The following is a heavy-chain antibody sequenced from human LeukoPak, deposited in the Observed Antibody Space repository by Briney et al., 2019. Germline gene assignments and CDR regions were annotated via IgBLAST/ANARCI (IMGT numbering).Heavy chain of an antibody. D-gene: IGHD3-3*01. CDR3: AKERGRSGVRGGVEY. Sequence: GGSLRLSCSASGSPYTNYGMTCARQAPGKGLEWVSTISGSGGSTYYADSVKGRFTLSRDNSKNTMSLQMNSLRVEDTAVYYCAKERGRSGVRGGVEYWGQGTLVTVSS. CDR1: GSPYTNYG. J-gene: IGHJ4*02. CDR2: ISGSGGST. V-gene: IGHV3-23*01.